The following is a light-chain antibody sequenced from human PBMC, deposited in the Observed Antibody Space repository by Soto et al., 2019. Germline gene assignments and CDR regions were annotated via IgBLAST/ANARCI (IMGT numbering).Light chain of an antibody. J-gene: IGKJ1*01. CDR2: GAS. Sequence: EIVMTQSPATLSISPGGRATLSCRASQSVSSSLAWYQHKPGQAPRLLIYGASTRAPGVPARFSGSGSGTEFTLTISSLQSEDIAVYYCQQCNNWPPTLAFGQGTKVEIK. CDR1: QSVSSS. CDR3: QQCNNWPPTLA. V-gene: IGKV3-15*01.